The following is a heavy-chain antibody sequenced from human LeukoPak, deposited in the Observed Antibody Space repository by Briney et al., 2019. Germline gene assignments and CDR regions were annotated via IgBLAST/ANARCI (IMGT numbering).Heavy chain of an antibody. J-gene: IGHJ4*02. D-gene: IGHD3-16*01. CDR3: ARDYYDYVWGSYTRLDY. CDR2: ISSSGSTI. V-gene: IGHV3-48*03. CDR1: GFTFRSYE. Sequence: GGSLRLSCAASGFTFRSYEMNWVRQAPGKGLEWVSYISSSGSTIYYADSVKGRFTISRDNAKNSLYLQMNSLRAEDTAVYYCARDYYDYVWGSYTRLDYWGQGTLVTVSS.